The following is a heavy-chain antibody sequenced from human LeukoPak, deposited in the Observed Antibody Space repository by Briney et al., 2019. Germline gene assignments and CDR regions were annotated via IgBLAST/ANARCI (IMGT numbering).Heavy chain of an antibody. CDR1: GYSFTGYA. D-gene: IGHD1-7*01. CDR3: ARWELPTPDAFDI. Sequence: ASVKVSCKASGYSFTGYAMNWVRQAPGQGLEWMGWINTNTGNPTYAQGFTGRFVFSLDTSVSTAYLQISSLKAEDTAVYYCARWELPTPDAFDIWGQGTMVTVSS. CDR2: INTNTGNP. J-gene: IGHJ3*02. V-gene: IGHV7-4-1*02.